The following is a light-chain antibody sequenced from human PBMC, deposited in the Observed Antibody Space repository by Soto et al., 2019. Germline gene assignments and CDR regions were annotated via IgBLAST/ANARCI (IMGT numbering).Light chain of an antibody. J-gene: IGKJ4*01. Sequence: ERVLTQSPATLSVSTGERVTLSCRASHNIRDNLAWYQQKPGQAPRLLIYAASPRVTGVPARFSGSGSGTEFTLTISRLQSGAFAVSYCQQYSDWPRTFGGGTKV. CDR1: HNIRDN. CDR3: QQYSDWPRT. V-gene: IGKV3-15*01. CDR2: AAS.